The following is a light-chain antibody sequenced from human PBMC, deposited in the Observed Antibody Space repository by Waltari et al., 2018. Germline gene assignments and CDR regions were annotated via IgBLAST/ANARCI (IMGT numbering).Light chain of an antibody. CDR3: QHGSNWTMYT. V-gene: IGKV3-11*01. CDR1: QSVSNY. J-gene: IGKJ2*01. CDR2: DAS. Sequence: EIVLTQSPATLSLSLGERATLSCRASQSVSNYLAWYQQKPGQAPRLLIYDASNRATGIPARFSGSGSGTDFTLTISSLEPEDFAVYYCQHGSNWTMYTFGQGTKLEIK.